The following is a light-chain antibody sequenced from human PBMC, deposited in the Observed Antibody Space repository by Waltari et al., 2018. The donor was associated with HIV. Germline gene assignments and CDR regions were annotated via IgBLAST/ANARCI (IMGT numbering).Light chain of an antibody. CDR3: HQYGTSPRT. CDR2: GAS. J-gene: IGKJ2*01. Sequence: EIVLAQSPRTLSLSPGDRATLPCRASQTVTSNYLAWYQVRPGQAPRLLIYGASIRATGVPDKFSGSWSETDFTLTIGRLEPEDFAVYYCHQYGTSPRTFGQGSKVEIK. V-gene: IGKV3-20*01. CDR1: QTVTSNY.